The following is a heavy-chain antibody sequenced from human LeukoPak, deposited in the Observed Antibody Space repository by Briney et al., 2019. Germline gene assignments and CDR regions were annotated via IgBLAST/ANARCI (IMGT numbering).Heavy chain of an antibody. J-gene: IGHJ6*02. CDR2: IYSGGST. Sequence: QTGGSLRLSCAASGFTVSSNYMSWVRQAPGKGLEWVSVIYSGGSTYYADSVKGRFTISRHNSKNTLYLQMNSLRAEDTAVYYCARDRGRCAGYYYGMDVWGQGTTVTVSS. V-gene: IGHV3-53*04. CDR3: ARDRGRCAGYYYGMDV. CDR1: GFTVSSNY. D-gene: IGHD4-17*01.